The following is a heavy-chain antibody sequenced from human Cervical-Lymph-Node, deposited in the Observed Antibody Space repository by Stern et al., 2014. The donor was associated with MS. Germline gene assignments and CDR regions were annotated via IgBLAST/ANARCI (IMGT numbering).Heavy chain of an antibody. Sequence: EVQLVESGAELIRPGESLKLSCKGSGFKFSIYWIAWVRQMPGKGLEWMGIICPGDSETRYGPSFHGQVTMSADKSTSSAYLQWSSMNAADTAMYFCARQTTAWASDVWGQGTLVTVSS. J-gene: IGHJ4*02. CDR1: GFKFSIYW. CDR2: ICPGDSET. V-gene: IGHV5-51*01. D-gene: IGHD1-14*01. CDR3: ARQTTAWASDV.